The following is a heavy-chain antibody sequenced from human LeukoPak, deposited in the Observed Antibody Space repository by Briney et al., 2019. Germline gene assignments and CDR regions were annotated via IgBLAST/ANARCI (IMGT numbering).Heavy chain of an antibody. CDR3: ARGVGATHFDY. CDR2: VHYGGST. CDR1: GGSTTTYY. J-gene: IGHJ4*01. D-gene: IGHD1-26*01. Sequence: SETLSLTCSVSGGSTTTYYWTWIRQPPGKGLEWIGYVHYGGSTNYNPSLKSRVTMSEDTSTNQFSLKLSSVTAADTAVYYCARGVGATHFDYWGHGTLVTVSS. V-gene: IGHV4-59*01.